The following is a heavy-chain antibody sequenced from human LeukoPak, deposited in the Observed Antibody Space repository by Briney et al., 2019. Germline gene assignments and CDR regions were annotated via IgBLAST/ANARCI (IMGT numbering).Heavy chain of an antibody. CDR2: LNPNSGDT. Sequence: ASVKVSCKASGYTFTASHMHWVRQAPGQGLEWMGRLNPNSGDTDYAQKFQGRVSMTRDRSINTAYMELSRLRSDDTAVYYCARAYSFYFPTSNYDSAEPPLNWFDPWGQGTLVIVSS. V-gene: IGHV1-2*06. J-gene: IGHJ5*02. CDR3: ARAYSFYFPTSNYDSAEPPLNWFDP. D-gene: IGHD1-14*01. CDR1: GYTFTASH.